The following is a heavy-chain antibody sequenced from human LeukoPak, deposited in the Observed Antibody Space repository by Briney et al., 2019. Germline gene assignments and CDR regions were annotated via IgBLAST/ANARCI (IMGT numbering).Heavy chain of an antibody. CDR1: GYTFTSNY. CDR2: FDPEDGKT. Sequence: ASVKVSCKAFGYTFTSNYMHWVRQAPGKGLEWMGGFDPEDGKTIYAQKFQGRVTITADKSTSTAYMELSSLRSEDTAVYYCARSSAYYDFWSGPSPYPYYFDYWGQGTLVTVSS. D-gene: IGHD3-3*01. J-gene: IGHJ4*02. CDR3: ARSSAYYDFWSGPSPYPYYFDY. V-gene: IGHV1-46*01.